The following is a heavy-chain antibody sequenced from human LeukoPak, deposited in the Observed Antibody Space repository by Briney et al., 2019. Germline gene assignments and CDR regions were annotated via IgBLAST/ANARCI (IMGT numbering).Heavy chain of an antibody. CDR2: IKQDGSEK. J-gene: IGHJ2*01. CDR1: GFTFSSYS. Sequence: QPGGSLRLSCAASGFTFSSYSMNWVRQAPGKGLEWVANIKQDGSEKYYVDSVKGRFTISRDNAKNSLYLQMNSLRVEDTAVYYCARDRAAIGIYWYFDLWGRGTPVTVSS. D-gene: IGHD6-13*01. V-gene: IGHV3-7*01. CDR3: ARDRAAIGIYWYFDL.